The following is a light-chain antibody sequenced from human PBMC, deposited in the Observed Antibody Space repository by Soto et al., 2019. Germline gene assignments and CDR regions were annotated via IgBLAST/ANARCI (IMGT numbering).Light chain of an antibody. J-gene: IGLJ1*01. Sequence: QSVLAQPASVSGSPGQSITISCTGTSGFVGSFSLVSWYQQHPGKAPKLIIYEVSNRPTGVSNRFSGSKSGHTASLTISGLQYEDEADYFCTSYTSSSTLDVFGTGTKVTVL. V-gene: IGLV2-14*02. CDR1: SGFVGSFSL. CDR3: TSYTSSSTLDV. CDR2: EVS.